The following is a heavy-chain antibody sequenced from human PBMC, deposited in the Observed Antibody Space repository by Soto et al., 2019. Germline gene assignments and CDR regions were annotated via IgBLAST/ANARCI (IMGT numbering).Heavy chain of an antibody. CDR1: GFTVSSHY. CDR3: ASPGYAWGMDV. V-gene: IGHV3-53*01. D-gene: IGHD3-16*01. CDR2: IYSGGST. Sequence: GGSLRLSCAASGFTVSSHYMSWVRQAPGKGLEWVSVIYSGGSTYYADTVKGRFTITRDNSKNTLYLQMNSLRAEDTAVYYCASPGYAWGMDVWGQGTTVTVSS. J-gene: IGHJ6*02.